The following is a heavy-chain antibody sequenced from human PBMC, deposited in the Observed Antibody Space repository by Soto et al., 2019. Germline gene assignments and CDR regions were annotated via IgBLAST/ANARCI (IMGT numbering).Heavy chain of an antibody. J-gene: IGHJ6*03. CDR1: GGSFSGYY. Sequence: ETLSLTCAVYGGSFSGYYWSWIRQPPGKGLEWIGEINHSGSTNYNPSLKSRATIAVDTSKNQFSLKLSSVTAADTAVYYCARERAGARSKDYYYYMDVWGKGTTVTVSS. D-gene: IGHD1-26*01. V-gene: IGHV4-34*01. CDR3: ARERAGARSKDYYYYMDV. CDR2: INHSGST.